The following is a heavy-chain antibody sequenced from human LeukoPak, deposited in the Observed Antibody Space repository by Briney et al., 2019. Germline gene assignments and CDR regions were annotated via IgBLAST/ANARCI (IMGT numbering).Heavy chain of an antibody. J-gene: IGHJ4*02. V-gene: IGHV4-4*09. D-gene: IGHD6-6*01. CDR3: ARHDAGIAARPFDN. CDR2: IHASGPT. CDR1: GGSISTYY. Sequence: SETLSLTCTGSGGSISTYYWSWIRRPPEKGLDWIAYIHASGPTNYNPSLKSRITISVDTSKNQFSLKLSSVTAADTAVYYCARHDAGIAARPFDNWGQGTLVTVSS.